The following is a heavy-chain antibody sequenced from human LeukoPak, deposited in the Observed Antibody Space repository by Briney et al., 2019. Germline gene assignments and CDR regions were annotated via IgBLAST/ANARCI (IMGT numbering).Heavy chain of an antibody. J-gene: IGHJ4*02. V-gene: IGHV3-23*01. D-gene: IGHD1-26*01. CDR2: ISSSGAST. Sequence: GGSLRLSCAASGFAFTTYAMSWVRQAPGKGLEWVSVISSSGASTYYADSVKGRFTISRDNSKNTLYLQMNSLRAEDTAVYYCASAIGTAVGAKFDYWGQGTLVTVSS. CDR3: ASAIGTAVGAKFDY. CDR1: GFAFTTYA.